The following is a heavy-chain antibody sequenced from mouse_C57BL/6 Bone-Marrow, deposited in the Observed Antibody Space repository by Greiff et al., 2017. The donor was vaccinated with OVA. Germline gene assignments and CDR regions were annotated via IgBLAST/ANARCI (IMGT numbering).Heavy chain of an antibody. D-gene: IGHD2-4*01. CDR2: IDPSDSYT. CDR3: AREGNYDYNFDY. V-gene: IGHV1-69*01. Sequence: VKQRPGQGLEWIGEIDPSDSYTNYNQKFKGKSTLTVDKSSSTAYMQLSSLTSEDSAVYDCAREGNYDYNFDYWGQGTTLTVSS. J-gene: IGHJ2*01.